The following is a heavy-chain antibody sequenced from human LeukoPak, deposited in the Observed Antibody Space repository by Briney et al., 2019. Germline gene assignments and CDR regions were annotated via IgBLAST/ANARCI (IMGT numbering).Heavy chain of an antibody. J-gene: IGHJ4*02. CDR1: GFTFDDYA. CDR3: AKDTAPDGYSGYLFDY. CDR2: ISWNSGSI. Sequence: GGSLRLFCAASGFTFDDYAMHWVRQAPGKGLEWVSGISWNSGSIGYADSVKGRFTISRDNAKNSLYLQMNSLRAEDTALYYCAKDTAPDGYSGYLFDYWGQGTLVTVSS. D-gene: IGHD5-12*01. V-gene: IGHV3-9*01.